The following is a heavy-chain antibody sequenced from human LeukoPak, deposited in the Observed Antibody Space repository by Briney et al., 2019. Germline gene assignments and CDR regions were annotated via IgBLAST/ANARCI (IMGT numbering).Heavy chain of an antibody. CDR3: ARAGRKAEGSGGY. CDR1: GYTFTGYY. V-gene: IGHV1-2*06. D-gene: IGHD3-10*01. Sequence: ASVKVSCKASGYTFTGYYMHWVRQAPGQGLEWMVRINPNSGGTNYAQKFQGRVTMTRDTSISTAYMELSRLRSDDTAVYYCARAGRKAEGSGGYWGQGTLVTVSS. J-gene: IGHJ4*02. CDR2: INPNSGGT.